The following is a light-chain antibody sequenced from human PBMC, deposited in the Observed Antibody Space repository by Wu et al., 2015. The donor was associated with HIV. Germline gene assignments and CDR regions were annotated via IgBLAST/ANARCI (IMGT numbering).Light chain of an antibody. J-gene: IGKJ4*01. CDR1: QSVNTK. Sequence: EVVMAQSPATLSVSPGESATLSCRASQSVNTKLAWYQQKPGQAPRLLIYTASTRATGIPARFSGSGSGTDFTLRISRLEPEDFAVYFCQQYVGAPLTFGGGT. CDR2: TAS. V-gene: IGKV3-15*01. CDR3: QQYVGAPLT.